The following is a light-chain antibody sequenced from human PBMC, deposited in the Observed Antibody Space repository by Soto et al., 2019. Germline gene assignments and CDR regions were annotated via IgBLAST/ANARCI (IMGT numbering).Light chain of an antibody. CDR1: QSISSSY. CDR2: GSS. CDR3: LQYGSSPYT. V-gene: IGKV3-20*01. Sequence: EIVLTQSPGTLSLSPGERATLSCRASQSISSSYLSWYQQKPGHPPRPLFYGSSSRATGIPDRFSGSGSGTDFTLTISRLEAEDFAVYYWLQYGSSPYTFGDGTKLEIK. J-gene: IGKJ2*01.